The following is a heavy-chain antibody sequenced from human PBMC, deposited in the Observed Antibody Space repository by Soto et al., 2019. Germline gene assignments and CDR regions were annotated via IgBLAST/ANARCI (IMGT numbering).Heavy chain of an antibody. CDR1: GGSISSGGYS. D-gene: IGHD2-15*01. Sequence: SETLSLTXAVSGGSISSGGYSWSWIRQPPGKGLEWIGYIYHSGSTYYNPSLKSRVTISVDRSKNQFSLKLSSVTAADTAVYYCARGQVVAAQHWGQGTLVTVSS. CDR3: ARGQVVAAQH. J-gene: IGHJ4*02. V-gene: IGHV4-30-2*01. CDR2: IYHSGST.